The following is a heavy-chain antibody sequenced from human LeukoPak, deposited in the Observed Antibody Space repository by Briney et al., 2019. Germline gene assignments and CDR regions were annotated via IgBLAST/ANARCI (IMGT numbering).Heavy chain of an antibody. J-gene: IGHJ6*03. D-gene: IGHD6-13*01. Sequence: GASVKVSGKASGYTFTSYDINWVRQATGQGLEWMGWMNPNSGNTGYAQKFQGRVTMTRNTSISTAYMELSSLRSEDTAVYYCARGYSGRGGGSSWYSYYYYMDVWGKGTTVTISS. CDR3: ARGYSGRGGGSSWYSYYYYMDV. CDR1: GYTFTSYD. V-gene: IGHV1-8*01. CDR2: MNPNSGNT.